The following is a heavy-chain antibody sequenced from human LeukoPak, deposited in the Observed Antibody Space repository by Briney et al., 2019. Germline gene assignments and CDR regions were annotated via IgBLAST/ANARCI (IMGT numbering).Heavy chain of an antibody. CDR1: GFTFRSYG. D-gene: IGHD1-26*01. J-gene: IGHJ4*02. CDR3: AKESGSYWADYFDY. V-gene: IGHV3-30*02. CDR2: IRYDGSNK. Sequence: PGGSLRLSCAASGFTFRSYGMHGVRQAPGKGPEWVTFIRYDGSNKYYADSVKGRFTISRDNSKNTLYLQMNSLRAEDTAVYYCAKESGSYWADYFDYWGQGTLVTVSS.